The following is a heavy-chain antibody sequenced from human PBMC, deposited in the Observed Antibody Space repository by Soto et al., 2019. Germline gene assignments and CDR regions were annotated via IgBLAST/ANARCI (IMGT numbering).Heavy chain of an antibody. CDR2: ISGSGGST. V-gene: IGHV3-23*01. CDR1: GFTFSSYA. J-gene: IGHJ4*02. CDR3: AKDPLHVSSSSWYAY. D-gene: IGHD6-13*01. Sequence: GGSLRLSCAASGFTFSSYAMSWVRQAPGKGLEWVSAISGSGGSTYYADSVKGRFTISRDNSKNTLYLQMNSLRAEDTAVYYCAKDPLHVSSSSWYAYWGQGTLVTVSS.